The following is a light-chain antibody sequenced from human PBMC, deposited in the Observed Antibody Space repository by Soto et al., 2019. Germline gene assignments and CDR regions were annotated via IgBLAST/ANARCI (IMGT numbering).Light chain of an antibody. CDR2: SND. J-gene: IGLJ3*02. Sequence: QSVLTQSPSASGTPGQRVSISCSGSTSNIGTNTVSWYQHVPGTAPKLLIYSNDQRPSAVPGRFSGSKSGTSASLAISGLLSEDEADYYCQSYDNALSAWVFGGGTKLTVL. V-gene: IGLV1-44*01. CDR1: TSNIGTNT. CDR3: QSYDNALSAWV.